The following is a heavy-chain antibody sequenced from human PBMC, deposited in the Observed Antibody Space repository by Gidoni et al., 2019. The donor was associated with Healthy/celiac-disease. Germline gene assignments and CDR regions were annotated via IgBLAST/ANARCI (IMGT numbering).Heavy chain of an antibody. CDR1: GFSLSNARMG. CDR2: IFSNDEK. V-gene: IGHV2-26*01. J-gene: IGHJ2*01. Sequence: QVTLKESGPVLVKPTETLTLTCTVSGFSLSNARMGVSWLRQPPGKALEWLAHIFSNDEKSYSTSLKSRLTISKDTSKSQVVLTMTNMDPVDTATYYCARIRSYDFWSGYYTPWYFDLWGRGTLVTVSS. CDR3: ARIRSYDFWSGYYTPWYFDL. D-gene: IGHD3-3*01.